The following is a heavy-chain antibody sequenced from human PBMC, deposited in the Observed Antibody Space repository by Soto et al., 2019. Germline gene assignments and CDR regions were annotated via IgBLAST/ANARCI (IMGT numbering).Heavy chain of an antibody. J-gene: IGHJ4*02. V-gene: IGHV3-33*01. CDR3: ARDGIGGTTCRGYLDY. Sequence: QVHLVESGGGVAQPGRSLRLSCAASGSIFTGYGMHWVRQAPGKGLEWVAVIWFDGSNKYYADSVNGRFTIYRDNSKNMLYLQMNSLRVEDTAVYYCARDGIGGTTCRGYLDYWGQGTLVTVSS. CDR2: IWFDGSNK. CDR1: GSIFTGYG. D-gene: IGHD1-1*01.